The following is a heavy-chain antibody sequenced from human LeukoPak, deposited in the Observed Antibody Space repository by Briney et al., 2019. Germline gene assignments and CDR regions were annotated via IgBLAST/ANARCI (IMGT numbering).Heavy chain of an antibody. D-gene: IGHD5-12*01. CDR2: IWYDGSNK. CDR1: GFTFSSYG. Sequence: GGSLRLSCAASGFTFSSYGMHWVRQAPGKGLEWVAVIWYDGSNKYYADSVKGRFTISRDNSKNTLYLQMNSLRAEDTAVYYCARSGLSGYDWVYYYGMDVWGQGTTVTVSS. J-gene: IGHJ6*02. V-gene: IGHV3-33*01. CDR3: ARSGLSGYDWVYYYGMDV.